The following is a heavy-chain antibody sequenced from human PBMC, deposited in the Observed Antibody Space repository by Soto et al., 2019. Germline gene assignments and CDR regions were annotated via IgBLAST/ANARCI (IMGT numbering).Heavy chain of an antibody. CDR2: ISYDGSNK. D-gene: IGHD3-16*02. V-gene: IGHV3-30*18. Sequence: QVQLVESGGGVVQPGRSLRLSCAASGFTFSSYGMHWVRQAPGKGLEWVAVISYDGSNKYYADYVKGRFTISRDNSKNTLCLQMNSLRAEYTAVYYCAKEYYDDVWGSYRFGCVDYWGQGTLVTVSS. CDR3: AKEYYDDVWGSYRFGCVDY. J-gene: IGHJ4*02. CDR1: GFTFSSYG.